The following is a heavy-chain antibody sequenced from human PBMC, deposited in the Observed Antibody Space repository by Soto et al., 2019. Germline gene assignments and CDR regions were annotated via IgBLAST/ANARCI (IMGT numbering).Heavy chain of an antibody. CDR2: ISGSGGTT. Sequence: GGSLRLSCAASGFTFSSYAMSWVRQAPGKGLEWVSAISGSGGTTYYADSVKGRFTISRDNSKNTLYLQMNSLRAEDTAVYYCAKSLRQLPNFPFDYWGQGTLVTVSS. D-gene: IGHD2-2*01. V-gene: IGHV3-23*01. CDR1: GFTFSSYA. J-gene: IGHJ4*02. CDR3: AKSLRQLPNFPFDY.